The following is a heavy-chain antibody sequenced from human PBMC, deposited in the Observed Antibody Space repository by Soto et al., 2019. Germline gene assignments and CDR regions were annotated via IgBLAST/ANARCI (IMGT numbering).Heavy chain of an antibody. CDR2: INHSGST. CDR1: GGSFSGYY. CDR3: AVELAAGRYFDY. Sequence: SETLSLTCAVYGGSFSGYYWSWIRQPPGKGLEWIGEINHSGSTNYNPSLKSRVTISVDTSKNQFSLKLSSVTAADTAVYYCAVELAAGRYFDYWGQGTLVTVSS. V-gene: IGHV4-34*01. J-gene: IGHJ4*02. D-gene: IGHD6-13*01.